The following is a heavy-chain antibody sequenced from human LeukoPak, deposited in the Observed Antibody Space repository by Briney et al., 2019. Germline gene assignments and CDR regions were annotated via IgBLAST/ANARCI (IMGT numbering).Heavy chain of an antibody. CDR1: GFSLSTSGMR. J-gene: IGHJ4*02. Sequence: SGPTLVNPTQTLTLTCTFSGFSLSTSGMRVSWIRQPPGKALEWLARIDWDDDKFYSTSLKTRLTISKDTSKNQVVLTMTNMDPVATATYYCARAPRLPICGGNPFDYWGQGTLVTVSS. CDR3: ARAPRLPICGGNPFDY. V-gene: IGHV2-70*04. D-gene: IGHD2-15*01. CDR2: IDWDDDK.